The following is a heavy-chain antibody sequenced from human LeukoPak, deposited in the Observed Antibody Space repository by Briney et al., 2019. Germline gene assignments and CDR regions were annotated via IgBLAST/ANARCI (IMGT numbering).Heavy chain of an antibody. CDR2: IHDSGNT. V-gene: IGHV4-38-2*02. D-gene: IGHD2-2*01. CDR3: ARVPDSCSSTSGSLHCLDY. Sequence: SETLSLTCTVSGYSISRGYYWGWIRQPPGKGLEWIGGIHDSGNTYYNPSLNSRVTISADTSNNQFSLKLGSVTAADTAVYYCARVPDSCSSTSGSLHCLDYWGQGTLVTVSS. J-gene: IGHJ4*02. CDR1: GYSISRGYY.